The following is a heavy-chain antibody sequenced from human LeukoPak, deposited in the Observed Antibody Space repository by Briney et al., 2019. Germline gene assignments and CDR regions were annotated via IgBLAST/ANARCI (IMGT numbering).Heavy chain of an antibody. CDR1: GFTFSSYG. D-gene: IGHD6-19*01. CDR3: AFNRYSSGWYFDY. Sequence: GGSLRLSCAASGFTFSSYGMHWVRQAPGKGLEWVAFIRYDGSNKYYADSVKGRFTISRDNSKNTLYLQMNSLRAEDTAVYYCAFNRYSSGWYFDYWGQGTLVTVSS. CDR2: IRYDGSNK. J-gene: IGHJ4*02. V-gene: IGHV3-30*02.